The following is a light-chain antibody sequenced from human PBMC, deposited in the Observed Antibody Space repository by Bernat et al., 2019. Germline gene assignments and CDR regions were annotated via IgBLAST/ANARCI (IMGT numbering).Light chain of an antibody. CDR1: QSVSSY. V-gene: IGKV3-11*01. J-gene: IGKJ4*01. CDR2: DTS. CDR3: QQRSNWPLT. Sequence: EIVLTQSPVTLSLSPGERATLSCRASQSVSSYLAWYQQKPGQAPRLLIYDTSNRATGIPARFSGGRSVTDFTLTISSLEPEDFAVYYCQQRSNWPLTFGGGTKVEIK.